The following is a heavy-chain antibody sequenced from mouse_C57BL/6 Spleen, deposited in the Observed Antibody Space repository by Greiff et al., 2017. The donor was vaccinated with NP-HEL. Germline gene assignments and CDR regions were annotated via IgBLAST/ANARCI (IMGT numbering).Heavy chain of an antibody. CDR2: ISGGGGNT. CDR1: GFTFSSYT. CDR3: ASLANSYYFDD. D-gene: IGHD1-1*01. J-gene: IGHJ2*01. V-gene: IGHV5-9*01. Sequence: EVQLVESGGGLVKPGGSLKLSCAASGFTFSSYTMSWVRQTPEKRLEWVASISGGGGNTYYPDSVKGRFTISRDNAKNTLYLQVSSLRSEDTALYYCASLANSYYFDDWGQGTTLTVSS.